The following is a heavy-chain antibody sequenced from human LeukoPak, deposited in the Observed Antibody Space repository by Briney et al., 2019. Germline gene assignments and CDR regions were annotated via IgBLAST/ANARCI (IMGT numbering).Heavy chain of an antibody. V-gene: IGHV3-23*01. J-gene: IGHJ4*02. D-gene: IGHD4-17*01. CDR3: TKGEVDGDYTPAF. Sequence: PGGSLRLSCAASGFAFSSYAMSWVRQAPGKGLEWISGIGGSGVATYYADSVKGRFTISRDNSKNTLHLQMHSLRVDDTAVYYCTKGEVDGDYTPAFWGQGTLVTVSS. CDR1: GFAFSSYA. CDR2: IGGSGVAT.